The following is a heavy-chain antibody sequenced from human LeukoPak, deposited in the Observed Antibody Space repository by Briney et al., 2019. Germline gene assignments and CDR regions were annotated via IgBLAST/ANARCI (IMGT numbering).Heavy chain of an antibody. CDR1: GGPFSGYY. CDR2: INHSGST. V-gene: IGHV4-34*01. Sequence: SETLSLTCAVYGGPFSGYYWSWIRQPPGKGLEWIGEINHSGSTNYNPSLKSRVTISVDTSKNQFSLKLSSVTAADTAVYYCARGMVYDYWGQGTLVTVSS. J-gene: IGHJ4*02. CDR3: ARGMVYDY. D-gene: IGHD1-14*01.